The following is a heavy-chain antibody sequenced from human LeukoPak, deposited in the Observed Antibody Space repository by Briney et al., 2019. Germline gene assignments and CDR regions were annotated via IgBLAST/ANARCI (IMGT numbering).Heavy chain of an antibody. J-gene: IGHJ4*02. CDR1: GFTFSDHY. CDR3: ARGIAAAGTDY. Sequence: PGGSLRLSCAGSGFTFSDHYMSWIRQAPGKGLEWVSYISSSSSYTNYADSVKGRFTISRDNAKNSLYLQMNSLRAEDTAVYYCARGIAAAGTDYWGQGTLVTVSS. D-gene: IGHD6-13*01. CDR2: ISSSSSYT. V-gene: IGHV3-11*05.